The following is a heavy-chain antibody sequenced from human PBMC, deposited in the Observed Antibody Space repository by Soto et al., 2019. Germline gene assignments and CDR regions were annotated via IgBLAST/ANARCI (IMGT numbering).Heavy chain of an antibody. D-gene: IGHD3-3*01. CDR2: ISAYTVNT. CDR1: GYTFTSYG. J-gene: IGHJ4*02. V-gene: IGHV1-18*01. Sequence: QVQLVQSGAEVKKPGASVKVSCKASGYTFTSYGISCVRQAPGQGLEWMGWISAYTVNTNYAQQLQGRVTMPTDTSTSTAYMELRSLRSDDTAVYYCARGMIFGVVIGIYFDYWGQGTMVTVSS. CDR3: ARGMIFGVVIGIYFDY.